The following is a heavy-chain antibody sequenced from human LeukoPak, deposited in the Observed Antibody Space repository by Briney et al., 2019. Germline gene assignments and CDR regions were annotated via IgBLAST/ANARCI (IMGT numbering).Heavy chain of an antibody. V-gene: IGHV3-74*01. CDR2: IRSDGSDA. CDR3: ARDWFHAIDY. CDR1: GFTFSYHY. D-gene: IGHD2/OR15-2a*01. J-gene: IGHJ4*02. Sequence: QAGGSLRLSCAASGFTFSYHYMDWVRPAPGKGLVWVSRIRSDGSDARYAESVKGRFTISRDNAKNTLYLQMNSLRDDDTAVYYCARDWFHAIDYWGQGTLVTVSS.